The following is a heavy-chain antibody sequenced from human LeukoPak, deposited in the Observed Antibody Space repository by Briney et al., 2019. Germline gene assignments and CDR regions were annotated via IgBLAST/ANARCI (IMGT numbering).Heavy chain of an antibody. J-gene: IGHJ6*02. CDR3: EREASVVRGAHYGMDD. V-gene: IGHV4-39*07. Sequence: SETLSLTCTVSGGSISSSSYYWGWIRQPPGKGLEWIGSIYYSGSTYYNPSLKSRVTISVDTSKNQFSLKLSSVTAADTAVYYCEREASVVRGAHYGMDDWGQGTTVTVSS. CDR2: IYYSGST. D-gene: IGHD3-10*01. CDR1: GGSISSSSYY.